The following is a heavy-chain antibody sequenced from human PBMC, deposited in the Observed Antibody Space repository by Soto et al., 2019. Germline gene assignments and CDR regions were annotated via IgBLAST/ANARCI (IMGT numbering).Heavy chain of an antibody. CDR1: GFTSSSYG. Sequence: GGSLRLSCAASGFTSSSYGMHWVRQAPGKGLEWVAVIWYDGSNKYYADSVKGRFTISRDNSKNTLYLQMNSLRAEDTAVYYCARDFVEMATIPNYYGMDVWGQGTTVTVSS. J-gene: IGHJ6*02. CDR3: ARDFVEMATIPNYYGMDV. D-gene: IGHD5-12*01. CDR2: IWYDGSNK. V-gene: IGHV3-33*01.